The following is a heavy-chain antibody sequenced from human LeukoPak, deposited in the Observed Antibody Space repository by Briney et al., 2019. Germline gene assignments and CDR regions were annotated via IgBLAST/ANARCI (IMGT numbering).Heavy chain of an antibody. CDR2: INPSGGST. J-gene: IGHJ4*02. D-gene: IGHD3-9*01. CDR3: ARDTYYDILTGYESPQNRVPSDY. Sequence: ASVKVSCKASGYTFTSYYMHWVRQAPGQGLEWMGIINPSGGSTSYAQKFQGRVTMTRDMSTSTVYMELSSLRSEDTAVYYCARDTYYDILTGYESPQNRVPSDYWGQGTLVTVSS. V-gene: IGHV1-46*01. CDR1: GYTFTSYY.